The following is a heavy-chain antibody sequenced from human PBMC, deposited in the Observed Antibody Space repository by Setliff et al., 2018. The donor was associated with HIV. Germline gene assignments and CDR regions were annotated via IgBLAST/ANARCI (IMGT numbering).Heavy chain of an antibody. J-gene: IGHJ6*03. Sequence: GGSLRLSCAASGFTFDDYGMSWVRQGPGKGLEWVSGINWNGGSTGYADSVKGRFTISRDNAKNSLFLQMNSLRAEDTALYYCARDTTYYDMSGYSYMDVWGKGTTVTVSS. D-gene: IGHD3-9*01. V-gene: IGHV3-20*04. CDR3: ARDTTYYDMSGYSYMDV. CDR1: GFTFDDYG. CDR2: INWNGGST.